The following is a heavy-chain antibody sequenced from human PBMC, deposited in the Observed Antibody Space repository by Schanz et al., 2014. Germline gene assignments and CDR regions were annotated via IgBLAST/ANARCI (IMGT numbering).Heavy chain of an antibody. CDR1: GFTFSSYW. CDR2: VSRSTPDI. D-gene: IGHD3-3*01. J-gene: IGHJ4*02. Sequence: EVQLLESGGGLIQPGGSLRLSCAASGFTFSSYWMHWVRQVPGKGLVWVSYVSRSTPDIYYADSVKGRFTMSRDNAKNSVFLQMNSLRAEDTAVYYCVRDSFFAFDYWGQGTLVTVSS. CDR3: VRDSFFAFDY. V-gene: IGHV3-48*01.